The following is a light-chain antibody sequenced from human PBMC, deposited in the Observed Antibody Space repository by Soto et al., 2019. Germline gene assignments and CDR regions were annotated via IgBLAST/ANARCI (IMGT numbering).Light chain of an antibody. CDR1: SSNIGSNY. Sequence: QSVLTQPPSASGTPGQRVTISCSGSSSNIGSNYVYWYQQVPGTAPKLLIDRNNQRPSGVPDRFSGSKSGTSASLAISGLRSEDEADYYWASWDDSLSGLYVFGTGTKVTVL. CDR3: ASWDDSLSGLYV. CDR2: RNN. J-gene: IGLJ1*01. V-gene: IGLV1-47*01.